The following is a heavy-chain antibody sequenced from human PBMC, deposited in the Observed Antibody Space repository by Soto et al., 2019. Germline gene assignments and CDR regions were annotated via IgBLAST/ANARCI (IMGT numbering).Heavy chain of an antibody. D-gene: IGHD4-17*01. J-gene: IGHJ6*02. Sequence: PSETLSLTCTVSGGSISSSSYYWGWIRQPPGKGLEWIGSIYYSGSTYYNPSLKSRVTISVDTSKNQFSLKLSSVTASDTAMYYCARQEGTTRYGMDVWGQGTTVTVSS. V-gene: IGHV4-39*01. CDR3: ARQEGTTRYGMDV. CDR2: IYYSGST. CDR1: GGSISSSSYY.